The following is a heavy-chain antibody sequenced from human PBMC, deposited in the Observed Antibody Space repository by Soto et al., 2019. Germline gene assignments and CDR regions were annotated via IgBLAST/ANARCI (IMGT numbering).Heavy chain of an antibody. CDR3: ARGPYDSSGYDDY. CDR1: GGTXISYA. V-gene: IGHV1-69*06. Sequence: GXSXKVSCKASGGTXISYAIGLVRQAPGQGLEWMGGIIPIFGTANYAQKFQGRVTITADKSTSTAYMELSSLRSEDTDVYYCARGPYDSSGYDDYWGQGTQVPVSS. D-gene: IGHD3-22*01. CDR2: IIPIFGTA. J-gene: IGHJ4*02.